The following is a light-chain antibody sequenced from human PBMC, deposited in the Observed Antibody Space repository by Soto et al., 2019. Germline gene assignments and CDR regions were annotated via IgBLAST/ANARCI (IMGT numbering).Light chain of an antibody. CDR1: QSVSSSY. CDR2: GAS. Sequence: IVLTQSPGTLSLSPGDIATLPCRASQSVSSSYLAWYHKSRGQAPSIITYGASSRATGIPDRGSGSGSGTDWNLTISRLEPEDFSVYYCQHYGSSPLTLGPGTKVDI. J-gene: IGKJ3*01. CDR3: QHYGSSPLT. V-gene: IGKV3-20*01.